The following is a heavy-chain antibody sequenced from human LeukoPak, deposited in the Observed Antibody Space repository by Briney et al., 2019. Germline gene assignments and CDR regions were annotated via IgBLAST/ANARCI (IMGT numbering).Heavy chain of an antibody. Sequence: SETLSLTCAVSGYSISTGYYWGWIRQPPGKGLEWIGSIYHSGTTYYNPSVKSRITISLDTSKNHFSLKLRSLTAADTAVYYCARHDGDCSTSSCLNWSDPWGQGTLVTVSS. V-gene: IGHV4-38-2*01. CDR2: IYHSGTT. CDR3: ARHDGDCSTSSCLNWSDP. D-gene: IGHD2-2*01. J-gene: IGHJ5*02. CDR1: GYSISTGYY.